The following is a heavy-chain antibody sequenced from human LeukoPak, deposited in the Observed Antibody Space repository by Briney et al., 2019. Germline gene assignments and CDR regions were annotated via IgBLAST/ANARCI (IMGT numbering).Heavy chain of an antibody. Sequence: GGSLRLSCAASGFTFSDYYMSWIRQAPGKGLEWVSYISSSSSYTNYTDSVKGRFTIPRDNAKNSLYLQMNSLRAEDTAVYYCARDVCSSTSCYTHYYYHGMDVWGKGTTVTVSS. V-gene: IGHV3-11*06. CDR3: ARDVCSSTSCYTHYYYHGMDV. CDR2: ISSSSSYT. CDR1: GFTFSDYY. D-gene: IGHD2-2*02. J-gene: IGHJ6*04.